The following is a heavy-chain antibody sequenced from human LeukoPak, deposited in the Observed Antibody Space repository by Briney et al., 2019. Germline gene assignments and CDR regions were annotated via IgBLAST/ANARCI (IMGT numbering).Heavy chain of an antibody. J-gene: IGHJ4*02. CDR1: GVTISGYD. V-gene: IGHV4-4*09. Sequence: SETLSLTCTVSGVTISGYDRSWIRQPPGKGLEWIGYIYTSASTNNNPSPKSRVTISVDTPKNRLSLKLSSVTGADTAVYYCAKHIGGENIAAAGSDGFDYWGQGTLVTVSS. CDR2: IYTSAST. CDR3: AKHIGGENIAAAGSDGFDY. D-gene: IGHD6-13*01.